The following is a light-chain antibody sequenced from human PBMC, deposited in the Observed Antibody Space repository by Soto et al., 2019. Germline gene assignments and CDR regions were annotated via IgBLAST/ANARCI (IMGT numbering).Light chain of an antibody. V-gene: IGLV3-1*01. Sequence: SYELTQPPSVSVSPGQTARITCSGDKLGDKYACWYQQKPGQSPVLVIYQDSKRPSGIPERFSGSNSGNTATLTISGTQAMDEADYYCQAWDSSTGGVFGGGTKVTVL. CDR1: KLGDKY. J-gene: IGLJ2*01. CDR3: QAWDSSTGGV. CDR2: QDS.